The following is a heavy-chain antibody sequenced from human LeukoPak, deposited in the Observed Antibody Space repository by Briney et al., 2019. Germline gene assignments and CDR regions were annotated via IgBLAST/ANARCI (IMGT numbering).Heavy chain of an antibody. Sequence: GGSLRLSCEASGFTFSTYWMQWVRQAPGKGLVWVSRINGDGNGTTYADSVKGRFTISRDNAKNTLYLQMNSLRAEDTAVYYCARPTSHYYYYYMDVWGKGSTVTVSS. J-gene: IGHJ6*03. CDR2: INGDGNGT. CDR1: GFTFSTYW. D-gene: IGHD4-11*01. CDR3: ARPTSHYYYYYMDV. V-gene: IGHV3-74*03.